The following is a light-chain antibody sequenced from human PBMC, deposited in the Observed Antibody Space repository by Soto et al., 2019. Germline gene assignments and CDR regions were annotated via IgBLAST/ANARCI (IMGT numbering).Light chain of an antibody. CDR2: SNN. CDR1: SSNIGSNT. V-gene: IGLV1-44*01. J-gene: IGLJ2*01. Sequence: QSALTQPPSASGTPGQRVTISCSGSSSNIGSNTVNWYQQLPGTAPKLLIYSNNQRPSGVPDRFSGSKSGTSASLAISGLQSEDEADYYCAAWDASLNVVFGGGTKLTVL. CDR3: AAWDASLNVV.